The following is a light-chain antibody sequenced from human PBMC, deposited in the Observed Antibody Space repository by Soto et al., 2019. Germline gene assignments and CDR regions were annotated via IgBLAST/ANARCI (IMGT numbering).Light chain of an antibody. CDR2: YTP. V-gene: IGKV3-20*01. CDR3: QQYGSSPLT. J-gene: IGKJ4*01. Sequence: EIVLTQSPATLSSSPGETATLSCRASQYVGTRLAWYQHKPGQAPRLLIYYTPNRATGIPARFSGSGSGSDFTPTISRLEPEDFAVYYCQQYGSSPLTFGGGTKVDIK. CDR1: QYVGTR.